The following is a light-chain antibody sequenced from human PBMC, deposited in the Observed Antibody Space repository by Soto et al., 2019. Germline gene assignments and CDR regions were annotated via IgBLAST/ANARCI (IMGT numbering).Light chain of an antibody. CDR3: QQYGSSSET. CDR2: GAS. CDR1: QSVSSSY. Sequence: EIVLTQSPGTLSLSPGERATVSCRASQSVSSSYLAWYQQKPGQAPRLLIYGASSRATGIPDRFSGSESGTDFALTISRLEPEDFAVYYCQQYGSSSETFGQGTMVEIK. V-gene: IGKV3-20*01. J-gene: IGKJ1*01.